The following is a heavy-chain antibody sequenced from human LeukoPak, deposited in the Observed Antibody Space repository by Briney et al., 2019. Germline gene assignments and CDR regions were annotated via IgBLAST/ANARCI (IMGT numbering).Heavy chain of an antibody. Sequence: GGSLRLSCAASGFTFDDYAMHWVRQAPGKGLEWVSGISWNSGSIGYADSVKGRSTISRDNAKNSLYLQMNSLRAEDTALYYCAKDRTIAAAGTSYDYWGQGTLVTVSS. J-gene: IGHJ4*02. D-gene: IGHD6-13*01. CDR3: AKDRTIAAAGTSYDY. CDR2: ISWNSGSI. CDR1: GFTFDDYA. V-gene: IGHV3-9*01.